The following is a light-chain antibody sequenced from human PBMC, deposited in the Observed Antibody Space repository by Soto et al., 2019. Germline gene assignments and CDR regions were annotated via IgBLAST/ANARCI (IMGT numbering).Light chain of an antibody. CDR1: QSISSW. V-gene: IGKV1-5*01. J-gene: IGKJ1*01. CDR3: QQYNSYSKT. CDR2: DAS. Sequence: DIQITQYPSTLSASVGGRVTITCRASQSISSWLAWYQQKPGKAPKLLIYDASSLESGVPSRFSGSGSGTEFTLTISSLKPDDVATYYCQQYNSYSKTFGKGTKVDIK.